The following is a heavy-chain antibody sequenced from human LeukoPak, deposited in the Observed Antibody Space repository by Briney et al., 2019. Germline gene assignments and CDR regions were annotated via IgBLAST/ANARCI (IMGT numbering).Heavy chain of an antibody. D-gene: IGHD3-22*01. V-gene: IGHV3-33*06. CDR3: AKVALFSGYYPPFDY. CDR1: GFTFNSYG. J-gene: IGHJ4*02. CDR2: IWHDGSNK. Sequence: QPGGSLRLSCAASGFTFNSYGLHWVRQAPGKGLEWVAVIWHDGSNKYHADSVKGRFTISRDNSKNTLYLQMNSLRAEDTAVYHCAKVALFSGYYPPFDYWGQGTLVTVSS.